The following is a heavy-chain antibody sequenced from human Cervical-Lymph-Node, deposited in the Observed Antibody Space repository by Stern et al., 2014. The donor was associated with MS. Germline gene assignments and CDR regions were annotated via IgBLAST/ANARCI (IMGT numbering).Heavy chain of an antibody. J-gene: IGHJ4*02. CDR1: GYTFTYYG. D-gene: IGHD1-14*01. Sequence: QVQLVQSGSELKKPGASVKVSCKASGYTFTYYGMNWVRQAPGQGFEWLGWINTNTGSPTYAQGFTGRFVFSLDTSVSTAYLEISSLKAEDTAVYYCTRLRKQPENKYYFDHGGQGTLVTVSS. V-gene: IGHV7-4-1*02. CDR3: TRLRKQPENKYYFDH. CDR2: INTNTGSP.